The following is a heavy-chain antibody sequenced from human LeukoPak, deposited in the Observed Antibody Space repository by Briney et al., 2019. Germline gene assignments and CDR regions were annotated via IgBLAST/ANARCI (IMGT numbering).Heavy chain of an antibody. Sequence: SETLSLTCTVSGGSISSYYWSWIRQPPGKGLEWIGYIYTSGSTNYNPSLKSRVTISVDTSKNQFSLKLSSVTAADTAVYYCARVDSSSWSLWFDPWGQGTLVSVSS. D-gene: IGHD6-13*01. CDR2: IYTSGST. V-gene: IGHV4-4*09. CDR3: ARVDSSSWSLWFDP. J-gene: IGHJ5*02. CDR1: GGSISSYY.